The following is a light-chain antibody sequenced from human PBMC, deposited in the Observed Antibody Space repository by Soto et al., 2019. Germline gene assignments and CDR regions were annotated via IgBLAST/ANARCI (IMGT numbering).Light chain of an antibody. J-gene: IGLJ1*01. CDR1: SSDIGGSNY. V-gene: IGLV2-8*01. CDR3: SSYAGSNNYV. CDR2: EVS. Sequence: QSALTQPPSASGSPGQSVTISCIGTSSDIGGSNYVSWYQHHPGKAPKLMIFEVSKRPSRVPDRFSGSKSGNTASLTVSGLQAEDEADYYCSSYAGSNNYVFGTGTKVTVL.